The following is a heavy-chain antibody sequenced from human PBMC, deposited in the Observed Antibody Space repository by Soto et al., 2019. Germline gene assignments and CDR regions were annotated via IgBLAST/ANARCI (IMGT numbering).Heavy chain of an antibody. V-gene: IGHV1-18*01. D-gene: IGHD2-21*02. CDR3: ARGDGDTLDY. CDR1: GYTFRNYG. Sequence: QVQLVQSGAEVKKPGASVTVSCKASGYTFRNYGITWVRQAPGQGLEWMAWITIYYGDTKTAQKYQGRVTVTADTSTSPAYMELRSLRSDDTAVYYCARGDGDTLDYWGQGTLVSVSS. CDR2: ITIYYGDT. J-gene: IGHJ4*02.